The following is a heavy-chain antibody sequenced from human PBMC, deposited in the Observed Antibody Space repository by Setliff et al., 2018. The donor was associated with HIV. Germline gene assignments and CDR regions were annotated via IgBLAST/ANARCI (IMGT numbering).Heavy chain of an antibody. J-gene: IGHJ3*02. CDR1: GYSISSGYY. Sequence: SETLSLTCAVSGYSISSGYYWAWIRQPPGKGLEWIGLIYHTGSTYSNPSLKRRVTISVDTSKNQFSLKLTSVTAADTAVYYCARLESGVFDIWGQGTMVTVSS. CDR3: ARLESGVFDI. CDR2: IYHTGST. D-gene: IGHD2-8*01. V-gene: IGHV4-38-2*01.